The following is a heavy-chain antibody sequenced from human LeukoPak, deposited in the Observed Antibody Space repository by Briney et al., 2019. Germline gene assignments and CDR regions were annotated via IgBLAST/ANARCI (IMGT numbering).Heavy chain of an antibody. CDR3: ARDRRRCSSTSCNRRRGLGPYYYYGMDV. CDR1: GGTFSSYA. V-gene: IGHV1-69*04. CDR2: IIPILGIA. D-gene: IGHD2-2*01. J-gene: IGHJ6*02. Sequence: ASVKVSCKASGGTFSSYAISWVRQAPGQGLEWMGRIIPILGIANYAQKFQGRFTITADKSTSTAYMELSSLRSEDTAVYYCARDRRRCSSTSCNRRRGLGPYYYYGMDVWGQGTTVTVSS.